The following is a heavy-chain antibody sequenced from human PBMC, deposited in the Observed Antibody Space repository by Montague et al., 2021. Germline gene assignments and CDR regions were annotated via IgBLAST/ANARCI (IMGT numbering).Heavy chain of an antibody. CDR1: GDSVRCGIYH. Sequence: SETLSLTCSVSGDSVRCGIYHWGWIRQSPGKGLEWIGYICDGGSATYKTSLGSRVTMSLDPSSNQFSLNLRSATAADTAVYYCAAYYYGGGGRGSWGQGTLVTVSS. J-gene: IGHJ5*02. D-gene: IGHD3-22*01. CDR2: ICDGGSA. CDR3: AAYYYGGGGRGS. V-gene: IGHV4-61*01.